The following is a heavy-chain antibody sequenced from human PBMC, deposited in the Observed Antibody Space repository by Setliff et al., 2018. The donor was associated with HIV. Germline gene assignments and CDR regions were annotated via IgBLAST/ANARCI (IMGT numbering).Heavy chain of an antibody. D-gene: IGHD5-12*01. J-gene: IGHJ4*01. CDR1: GYTFTYLF. V-gene: IGHV1-2*02. CDR2: INPKTGDT. Sequence: ASVKVSCKASGYTFTYLFIHWVRLAPGRGLEWVGLINPKTGDTSYAQKFQGRVTMTRDTSISTAYMDLDRLGSDDTAVYYCARDPRFSGYAQAFDYWGHGSLVTVSS. CDR3: ARDPRFSGYAQAFDY.